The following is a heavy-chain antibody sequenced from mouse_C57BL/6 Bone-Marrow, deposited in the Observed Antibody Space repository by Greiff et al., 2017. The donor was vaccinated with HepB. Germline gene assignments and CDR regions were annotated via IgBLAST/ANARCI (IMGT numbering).Heavy chain of an antibody. V-gene: IGHV1-26*01. J-gene: IGHJ3*01. CDR1: GYTFTDYY. CDR2: INPNNGGT. CDR3: ARGVYAPFAY. D-gene: IGHD1-1*01. Sequence: VQLQQSGPELVKPGASVKISCKASGYTFTDYYMNWVKQSHGKSLEWIGDINPNNGGTSYNQKFKGKATLTVDKSSSTAYMELRSLTSEDSAVYYCARGVYAPFAYWGQGTLVTVSA.